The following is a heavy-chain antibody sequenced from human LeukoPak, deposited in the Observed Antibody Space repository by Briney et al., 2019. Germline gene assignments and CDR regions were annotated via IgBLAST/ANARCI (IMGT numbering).Heavy chain of an antibody. CDR2: ISSSSSYI. D-gene: IGHD3-10*02. J-gene: IGHJ6*04. V-gene: IGHV3-21*01. CDR3: AELGITMIGGV. Sequence: PGGSLRLSCAASGFTLSSYSMNWVRQAPGKGLEWVSCISSSSSYIYYADSVKGRINISRDNAKNSLYLQMNSLRAKDTAVYYCAELGITMIGGVWGKGTTVTISS. CDR1: GFTLSSYS.